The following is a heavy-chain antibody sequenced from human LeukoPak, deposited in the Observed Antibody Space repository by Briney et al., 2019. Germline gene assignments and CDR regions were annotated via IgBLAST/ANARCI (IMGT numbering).Heavy chain of an antibody. CDR3: ASAGRSVFNHVPDF. Sequence: ASVKVSCKASGFTFTNYYIHWVRQAPGQGLEWMGWVNPKSVGTNYNQKFQGRVTMTRDTSISTGHMEMRGLRYDDTAVYYCASAGRSVFNHVPDFWGQGAMVTVSS. J-gene: IGHJ4*02. CDR2: VNPKSVGT. CDR1: GFTFTNYY. D-gene: IGHD3-3*01. V-gene: IGHV1-2*02.